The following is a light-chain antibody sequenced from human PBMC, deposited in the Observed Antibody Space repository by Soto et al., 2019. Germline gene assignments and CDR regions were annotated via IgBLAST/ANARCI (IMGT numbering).Light chain of an antibody. CDR3: SSYTSSSTSWV. CDR1: SSDVGGYNY. CDR2: EVS. Sequence: QSALTQPASVSGSPGQSITISCTGTSSDVGGYNYVSWYQQHPGKAPKLMIYEVSTRPSGVSNRFSGSKSGNTASLTISGLQAEDEADYYCSSYTSSSTSWVFGGGTKVTVL. J-gene: IGLJ3*02. V-gene: IGLV2-14*01.